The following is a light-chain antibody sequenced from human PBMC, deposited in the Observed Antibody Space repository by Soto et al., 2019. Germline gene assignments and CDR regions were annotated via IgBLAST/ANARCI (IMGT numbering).Light chain of an antibody. J-gene: IGKJ1*01. CDR3: QQRSKWPPT. Sequence: ETVLTQSPGTLSLSPGERATVSCRASQSVGGSSLAWYQQRPGQAPRLLIYDASNRPTGITARFSGSGSGTDFTLTISSLEPEDFAVYYCQQRSKWPPTFGQGTKVDIK. V-gene: IGKV3-11*01. CDR1: QSVGGSS. CDR2: DAS.